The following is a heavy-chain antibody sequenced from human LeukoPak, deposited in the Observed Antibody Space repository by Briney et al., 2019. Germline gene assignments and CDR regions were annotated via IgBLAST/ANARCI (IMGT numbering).Heavy chain of an antibody. J-gene: IGHJ3*01. V-gene: IGHV3-48*04. CDR2: IRASSSLI. CDR1: GFDFSASS. CDR3: AREASLG. Sequence: GGSLRLSCVASGFDFSASSFNYIRQAPGKGLEWVSYIRASSSLISYADSVRGRFTISRDDAKKSVFLQVHSLRADDTAVYYCAREASLGWGQGTVVTVSA.